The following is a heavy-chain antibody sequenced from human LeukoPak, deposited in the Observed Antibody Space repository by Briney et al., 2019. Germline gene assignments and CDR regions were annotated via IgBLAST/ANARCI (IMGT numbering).Heavy chain of an antibody. J-gene: IGHJ4*02. CDR1: GFTFSDAW. V-gene: IGHV3-15*01. D-gene: IGHD5-24*01. CDR2: IKSKTDGGTT. Sequence: GGSLRLSCAASGFTFSDAWMSWVRQAPGKGLEWVGRIKSKTDGGTTDYAAPVKGRFTISRDDSKNTLYLQMNSLKTEDTAVYYCTTLDGYPMGVDYWGQGTLVTVSS. CDR3: TTLDGYPMGVDY.